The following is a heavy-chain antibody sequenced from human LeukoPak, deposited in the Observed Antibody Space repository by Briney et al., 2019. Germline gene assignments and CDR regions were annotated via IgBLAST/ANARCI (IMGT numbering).Heavy chain of an antibody. CDR1: GFSLRTGGGG. V-gene: IGHV2-5*02. CDR3: AHRSQPGYSSSFDY. D-gene: IGHD6-13*01. J-gene: IGHJ4*02. Sequence: SGPTLVNPTQTLTLTCTFSGFSLRTGGGGVGWIRQPPGKALEWLTLIYWDDDKRYSPSLKSRLTITKDTSKNQVVLTMTNMDPVDTATYYCAHRSQPGYSSSFDYWGQGTLVTVSS. CDR2: IYWDDDK.